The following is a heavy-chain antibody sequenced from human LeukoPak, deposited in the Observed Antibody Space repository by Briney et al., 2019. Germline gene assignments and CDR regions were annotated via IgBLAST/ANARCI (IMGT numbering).Heavy chain of an antibody. CDR1: GGSFSGYY. J-gene: IGHJ4*02. V-gene: IGHV4-34*01. CDR3: VRGGIVGTTARIPLFDY. Sequence: KPSETLSLTCAVYGGSFSGYYWSWIRQPPGKGLEWIGEINHSGSTNYNPSLKSRVTISVDTSKNQFSLKLSSVTAADTAVYYCVRGGIVGTTARIPLFDYWGQGTLVTVSS. D-gene: IGHD1-26*01. CDR2: INHSGST.